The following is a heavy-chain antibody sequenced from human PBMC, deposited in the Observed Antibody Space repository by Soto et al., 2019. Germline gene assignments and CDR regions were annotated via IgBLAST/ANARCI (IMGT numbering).Heavy chain of an antibody. J-gene: IGHJ4*02. CDR3: ARVLGDCLDY. V-gene: IGHV4-34*01. CDR2: INHSGST. D-gene: IGHD2-21*02. Sequence: PSETLSLTCAVYGGSFSGYYWSWIRQPPGKGLEWIGEINHSGSTNYNPSLKSRVTISVDTSKNQFSLKLSSVTAADTAVYYCARVLGDCLDYWGQGTLVTVSS. CDR1: GGSFSGYY.